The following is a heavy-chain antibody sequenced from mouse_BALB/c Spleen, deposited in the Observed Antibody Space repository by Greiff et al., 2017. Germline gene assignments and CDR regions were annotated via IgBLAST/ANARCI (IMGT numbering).Heavy chain of an antibody. Sequence: EVQLQQSGTVLARPGASVKMSCKASGYSFTSYWMHWVKQRPGQGLEWIGAIYPGNSDTSYNQKFKGKAKLTAVTSASTAYMELSSLTNEDSAVYYCTRWGTTVVARDYFDYWGQGTTLTVSS. D-gene: IGHD1-1*01. J-gene: IGHJ2*01. CDR3: TRWGTTVVARDYFDY. CDR1: GYSFTSYW. V-gene: IGHV1-5*01. CDR2: IYPGNSDT.